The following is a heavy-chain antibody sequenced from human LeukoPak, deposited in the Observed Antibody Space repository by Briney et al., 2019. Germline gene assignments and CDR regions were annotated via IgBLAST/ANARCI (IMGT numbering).Heavy chain of an antibody. J-gene: IGHJ4*02. Sequence: SETLSLTCAVYGGSFSGYYWSWIRQPPGKGLEWIGEINHSGSTTYNPSLKSRVTISVDTSKNQFSLKLSSVTAADTAVYYCARQNNWIYDYWGQGTLVSVSS. CDR1: GGSFSGYY. V-gene: IGHV4-34*01. D-gene: IGHD1-7*01. CDR3: ARQNNWIYDY. CDR2: INHSGST.